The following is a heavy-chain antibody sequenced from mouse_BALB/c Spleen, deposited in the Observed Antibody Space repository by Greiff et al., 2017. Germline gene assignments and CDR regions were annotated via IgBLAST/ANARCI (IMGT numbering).Heavy chain of an antibody. V-gene: IGHV2-2*02. J-gene: IGHJ1*01. D-gene: IGHD1-1*01. Sequence: VQLQQSGPGLVQPSQSLSITCTVSGFSLTSYGVHWVRQSPGKGLEWLGVIWSGGSTDYNAAFISRLSISKDNSKSQVFFKMNSLQANDTAIYYCASTVVASYWYFDVWGAGTTVTVSS. CDR2: IWSGGST. CDR1: GFSLTSYG. CDR3: ASTVVASYWYFDV.